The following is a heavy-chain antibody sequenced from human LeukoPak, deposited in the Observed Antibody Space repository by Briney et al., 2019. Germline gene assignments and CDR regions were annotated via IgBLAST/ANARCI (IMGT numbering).Heavy chain of an antibody. J-gene: IGHJ4*02. V-gene: IGHV3-33*01. CDR3: ARDSLPYYDSSGYRLTPFDY. CDR2: IWYDGSNK. CDR1: GFTFSSYG. D-gene: IGHD3-22*01. Sequence: PGGSLRLSCAASGFTFSSYGMHWVRQAPGKGLEWAAVIWYDGSNKYYADSVKGRFTISRDNSKNTLYLQMNSLRAEDTAVYYCARDSLPYYDSSGYRLTPFDYWGQGTLVTVSS.